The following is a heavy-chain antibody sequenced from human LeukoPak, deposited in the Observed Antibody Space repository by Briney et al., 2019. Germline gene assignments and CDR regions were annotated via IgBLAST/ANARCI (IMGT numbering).Heavy chain of an antibody. Sequence: SETLSLTCTVSGGSISSSSYYWGWIRQPPGKGLEWIGSIYYSGSTYYNPSLKSRVTISVDTSKNQFSLKLSSVTAADTAVYYCARERGGPYSSSWYGPQRYNWFDPWGQGTLVTVSS. V-gene: IGHV4-39*07. CDR3: ARERGGPYSSSWYGPQRYNWFDP. CDR1: GGSISSSSYY. J-gene: IGHJ5*02. D-gene: IGHD6-13*01. CDR2: IYYSGST.